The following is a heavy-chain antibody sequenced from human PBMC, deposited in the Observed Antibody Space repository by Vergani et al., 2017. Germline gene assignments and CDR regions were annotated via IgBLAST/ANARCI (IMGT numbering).Heavy chain of an antibody. CDR1: GCSISSYY. Sequence: QVQLQESGPGLVKPSETLSLTCTVSGCSISSYYWSWIRQPAGKGLEWIGRIYTSGSTNYNPSLKSRVTMSVDTSKNQFSLKLSSVTAADTAVYYCARVKRPGRAVAGTSYYYYYMDVWGKGTTVTVSS. D-gene: IGHD6-19*01. V-gene: IGHV4-4*07. CDR3: ARVKRPGRAVAGTSYYYYYMDV. CDR2: IYTSGST. J-gene: IGHJ6*03.